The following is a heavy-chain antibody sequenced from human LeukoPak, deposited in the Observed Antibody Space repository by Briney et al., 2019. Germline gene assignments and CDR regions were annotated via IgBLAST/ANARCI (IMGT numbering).Heavy chain of an antibody. Sequence: SETLSLTCTVSGGYISNSNYYWGWVRQPPGKGLEWIGTIFYTGRTYYTPSLMSRVTISVDTSENQFSLRLSYVTAADTAMYFCMRHEEEDGYNAKPFDFWGQGTQVTVSS. CDR2: IFYTGRT. CDR1: GGYISNSNYY. D-gene: IGHD5-24*01. V-gene: IGHV4-39*01. CDR3: MRHEEEDGYNAKPFDF. J-gene: IGHJ4*02.